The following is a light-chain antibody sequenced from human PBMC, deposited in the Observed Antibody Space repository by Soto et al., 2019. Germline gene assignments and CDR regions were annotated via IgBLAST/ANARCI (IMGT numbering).Light chain of an antibody. J-gene: IGKJ3*01. CDR1: QSVSSSY. CDR3: QQYGISPFT. V-gene: IGKV3-20*01. Sequence: EIVLTQSPGTLSLSPGERATLSCRASQSVSSSYLAWYQQKPGQAPRLLIYGASSRATGIPDRFSGSGSGTDFTLNISRLEPEDFAVYYCQQYGISPFTFGPGNKVDIK. CDR2: GAS.